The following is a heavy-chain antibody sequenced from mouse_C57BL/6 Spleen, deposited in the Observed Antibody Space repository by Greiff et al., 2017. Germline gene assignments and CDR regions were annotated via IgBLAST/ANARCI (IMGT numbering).Heavy chain of an antibody. D-gene: IGHD1-1*01. CDR3: ARGGNPGVATRYFDV. Sequence: VQLKESGPELVKPGASVKISCKASGYSFTGYYMNWVKQSPEKSLEWIGEINPSTGGTTYNQKFKAKATLTVDKSSSTAYMQLKSLTSENSAVYFCARGGNPGVATRYFDVWGTGTTVTVSS. V-gene: IGHV1-42*01. CDR1: GYSFTGYY. J-gene: IGHJ1*03. CDR2: INPSTGGT.